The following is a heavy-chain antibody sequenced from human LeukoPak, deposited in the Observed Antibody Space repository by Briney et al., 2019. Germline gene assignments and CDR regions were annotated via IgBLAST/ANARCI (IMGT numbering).Heavy chain of an antibody. CDR1: GYSFTSYW. V-gene: IGHV5-51*01. J-gene: IGHJ6*02. CDR2: IYPGDSDT. Sequence: GESLKISCKGSGYSFTSYWIGWVRQIPGKGLEWMGIIYPGDSDTRYSPSFQGQVTISADKSISTAYLQWSSLKASDTAMYYCARNRYYDSSGYYYYYGMDVWGQGTTVTVSS. CDR3: ARNRYYDSSGYYYYYGMDV. D-gene: IGHD3-22*01.